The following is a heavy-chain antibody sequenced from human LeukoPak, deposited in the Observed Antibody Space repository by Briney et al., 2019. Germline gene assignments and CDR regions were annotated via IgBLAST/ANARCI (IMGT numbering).Heavy chain of an antibody. Sequence: GGSLRLSCAVSGFTFSNYWMSWVRQAPGKGLEWVANIDGDGSEKYYVDSVKGRFTISRDNAKNSLYLQMNSLRAEDTAVYYCARSRTNTDYFDYWGQGTLVTVSS. CDR2: IDGDGSEK. V-gene: IGHV3-7*01. CDR3: ARSRTNTDYFDY. D-gene: IGHD2-8*01. CDR1: GFTFSNYW. J-gene: IGHJ4*02.